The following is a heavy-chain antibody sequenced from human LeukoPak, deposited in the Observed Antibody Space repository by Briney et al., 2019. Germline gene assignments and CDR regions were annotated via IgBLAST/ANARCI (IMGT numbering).Heavy chain of an antibody. V-gene: IGHV4-4*07. J-gene: IGHJ4*02. D-gene: IGHD3-3*01. CDR1: GGSISSYY. CDR2: IYITGST. CDR3: ARDFPIYDFWSGYYRPSHFDY. Sequence: SETLSLTCTVSGGSISSYYWSWFRQPAGKGLEWIGRIYITGSTNYNPSLKSRVTMSVDTSKSQFSLRLSSVTAADTAVYYCARDFPIYDFWSGYYRPSHFDYWGQGTLVTVSS.